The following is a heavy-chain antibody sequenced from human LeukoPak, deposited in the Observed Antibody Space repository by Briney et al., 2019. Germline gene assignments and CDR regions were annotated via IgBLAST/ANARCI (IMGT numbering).Heavy chain of an antibody. CDR1: GYTFTGYY. J-gene: IGHJ6*03. Sequence: ASVKVSCKASGYTFTGYYMHWVRQAPGQGLEWMGWINPNSGGTNYAQKFQGRVTMTRDTSISTAYMELRSLRSDDTAVYYCARGDGDYVYYYYMDVWGKGTTVTVSS. D-gene: IGHD4-17*01. CDR3: ARGDGDYVYYYYMDV. CDR2: INPNSGGT. V-gene: IGHV1-2*02.